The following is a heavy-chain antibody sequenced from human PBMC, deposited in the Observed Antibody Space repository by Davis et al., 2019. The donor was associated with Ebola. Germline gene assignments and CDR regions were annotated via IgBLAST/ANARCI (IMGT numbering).Heavy chain of an antibody. J-gene: IGHJ6*03. CDR2: ISSNGSTI. Sequence: LSLTCAVYGYSLHDYYWNWIRQAPGKGLEWVSYISSNGSTIYYADSVKGRFTISRDNAKNSLYLQMNSLRDEDTAVYYCARRGEGKTTALANYYYMDGWGKGTTVTVSS. D-gene: IGHD1-1*01. CDR3: ARRGEGKTTALANYYYMDG. CDR1: GYSLHDYY. V-gene: IGHV3-11*04.